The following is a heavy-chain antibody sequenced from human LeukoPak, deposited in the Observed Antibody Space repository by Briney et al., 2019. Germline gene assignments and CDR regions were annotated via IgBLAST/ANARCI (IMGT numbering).Heavy chain of an antibody. D-gene: IGHD3-22*01. CDR2: IYANGRP. CDR1: GLTVSSIY. Sequence: PGGSLRLSCAASGLTVSSIYMSWVRQAPGKGLEWVSVIYANGRPYYADSVKGRFTISRDNSKNTVYLQMNSLRAEDTAVYYCARYYYDSSGYPYYLDYWGQGTLVTVSS. CDR3: ARYYYDSSGYPYYLDY. J-gene: IGHJ4*02. V-gene: IGHV3-53*01.